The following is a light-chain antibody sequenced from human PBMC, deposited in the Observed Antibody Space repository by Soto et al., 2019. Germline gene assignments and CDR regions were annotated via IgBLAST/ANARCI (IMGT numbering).Light chain of an antibody. Sequence: EIVLTQSPGTLSLSPGERATLSCRASQSVSSSYLAWYQQKPGQAPRLLIYGASTRATGIPGRFSGSGSGTDFTLTISSLQSEDFAVYYCQQYNHWWTFGQGTKVDIK. CDR1: QSVSSSY. J-gene: IGKJ1*01. CDR2: GAS. V-gene: IGKV3-20*01. CDR3: QQYNHWWT.